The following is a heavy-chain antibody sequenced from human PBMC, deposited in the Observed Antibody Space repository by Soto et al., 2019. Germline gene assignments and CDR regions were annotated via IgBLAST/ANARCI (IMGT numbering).Heavy chain of an antibody. CDR1: GLTFSSYA. CDR3: ANELLKAGPFDY. Sequence: PGGSMRLSCAASGLTFSSYAMSWVRKAPGKGLDWVSAISGSGGSTYYADSVKGRFTISRDNSKNTLYLQMNSLRAEDTAVYYCANELLKAGPFDYWGQGTLVTVSS. D-gene: IGHD1-26*01. J-gene: IGHJ4*02. V-gene: IGHV3-23*01. CDR2: ISGSGGST.